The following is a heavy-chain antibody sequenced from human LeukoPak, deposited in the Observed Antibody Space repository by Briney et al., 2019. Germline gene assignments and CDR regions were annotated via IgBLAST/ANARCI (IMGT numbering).Heavy chain of an antibody. CDR1: GGTFSSYA. Sequence: GASVKVSCKASGGTFSSYAISWVRQAPGQGLEWMGRIIPIFGTANYAQKFQGRVTITTDESTSTAYMELSSLRSEDTAVNYCARDASPGTPPVYFDYWGQGTLVTVSS. J-gene: IGHJ4*02. CDR2: IIPIFGTA. D-gene: IGHD3-16*01. V-gene: IGHV1-69*05. CDR3: ARDASPGTPPVYFDY.